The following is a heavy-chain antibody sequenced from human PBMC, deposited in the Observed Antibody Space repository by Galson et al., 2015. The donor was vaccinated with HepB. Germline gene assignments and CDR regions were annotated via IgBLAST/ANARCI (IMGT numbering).Heavy chain of an antibody. CDR2: ISYDGSNK. D-gene: IGHD1-26*01. CDR3: ASPYSGSSPKLWYFDL. CDR1: GFTFSSYA. J-gene: IGHJ2*01. Sequence: SLRLSCAASGFTFSSYAMHWVRQAPGKGLEWVAVISYDGSNKYYADSVKGRFTISRDNSKNTLYLQMNSLRAEDTAVYYCASPYSGSSPKLWYFDLWGRGTLVTVSS. V-gene: IGHV3-30*04.